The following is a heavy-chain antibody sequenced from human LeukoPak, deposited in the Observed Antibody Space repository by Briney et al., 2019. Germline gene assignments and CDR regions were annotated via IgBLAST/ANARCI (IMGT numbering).Heavy chain of an antibody. Sequence: GASVKVSCKVSGYTLTELSMHWVRQAPGKGLEWMGGFDPEDGETIYAQKFQGRVTMTEDTSTDTAYMELSSLRSEDTAVYYCATDPYYYDSSGYYYWGQGTLVTVSS. V-gene: IGHV1-24*01. J-gene: IGHJ4*02. CDR2: FDPEDGET. D-gene: IGHD3-22*01. CDR3: ATDPYYYDSSGYYY. CDR1: GYTLTELS.